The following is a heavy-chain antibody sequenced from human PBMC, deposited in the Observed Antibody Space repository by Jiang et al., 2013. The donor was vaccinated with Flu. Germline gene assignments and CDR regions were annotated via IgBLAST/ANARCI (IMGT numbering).Heavy chain of an antibody. J-gene: IGHJ4*02. Sequence: SQTLSLTCTISGDSVSSDSAAWNSIRQSPSRGLEWLGRTYYRSKWYIDYALSVKSRITINPDTSKNQFSLQLKSVTPEDTALYYCASGAGDYWGQGTLVTVSS. CDR1: GDSVSSDSAA. D-gene: IGHD3-16*01. CDR2: TYYRSKWYI. CDR3: ASGAGDY. V-gene: IGHV6-1*01.